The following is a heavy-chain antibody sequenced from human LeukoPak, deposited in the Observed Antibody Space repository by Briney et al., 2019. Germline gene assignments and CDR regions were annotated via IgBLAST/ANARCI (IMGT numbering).Heavy chain of an antibody. Sequence: ASVKVSCKASGYTFTSYGISWVRQAPGQGLEWMGWMNPNNGNTGYAQEFQGRVTMTRNTSISTAYMDLSSLTSEDTAMYYCMRCGSGSYFRWGSEYWGQGTLVTVSS. CDR3: MRCGSGSYFRWGSEY. CDR1: GYTFTSYG. J-gene: IGHJ4*02. CDR2: MNPNNGNT. D-gene: IGHD1-26*01. V-gene: IGHV1-8*02.